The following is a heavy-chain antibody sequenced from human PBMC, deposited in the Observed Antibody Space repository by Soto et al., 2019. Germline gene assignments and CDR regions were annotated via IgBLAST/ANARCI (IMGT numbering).Heavy chain of an antibody. CDR3: AREGRYGENFDY. Sequence: GGSLRLSCAASGFTFSSYGMHWVRQAPGKGLEWVAVISYDGSNKYYADSVKGRFTISRDNSKNTLYLQMNSLRAEDTAVYYCAREGRYGENFDYWGQGTLVTVSS. J-gene: IGHJ4*02. CDR2: ISYDGSNK. V-gene: IGHV3-30*03. D-gene: IGHD4-17*01. CDR1: GFTFSSYG.